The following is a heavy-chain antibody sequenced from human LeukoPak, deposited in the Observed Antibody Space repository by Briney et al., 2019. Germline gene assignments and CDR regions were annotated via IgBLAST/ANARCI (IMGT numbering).Heavy chain of an antibody. V-gene: IGHV3-23*01. Sequence: GGSLRLSCASSGFTFSSYAMSWVRQAPGKGLEWVSAISGSGGSTYYADSVKGRFTISRDNSKNTLYLQMNSLRSEDAAVYYCARGRRRGAAAGNWFDPWGQGTLVTVSS. J-gene: IGHJ5*02. CDR1: GFTFSSYA. CDR2: ISGSGGST. D-gene: IGHD6-13*01. CDR3: ARGRRRGAAAGNWFDP.